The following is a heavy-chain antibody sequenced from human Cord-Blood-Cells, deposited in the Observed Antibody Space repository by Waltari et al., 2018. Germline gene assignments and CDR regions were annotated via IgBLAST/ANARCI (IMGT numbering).Heavy chain of an antibody. V-gene: IGHV3-23*01. J-gene: IGHJ3*02. CDR3: AKDTPVTIRAFDI. Sequence: EVQMLESGGGLVQSGGSLRLSCAASGFTFSSHALRWVRQAPGKGLEWVSAISGSGGSTYYADSVKGRFTISRDNSKNTLYLQMNSLRAEDTAVYYCAKDTPVTIRAFDIWGQGTMVTVSS. CDR1: GFTFSSHA. CDR2: ISGSGGST. D-gene: IGHD3-10*01.